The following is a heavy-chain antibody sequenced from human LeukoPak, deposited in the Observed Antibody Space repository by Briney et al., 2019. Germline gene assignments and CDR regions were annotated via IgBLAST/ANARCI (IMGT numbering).Heavy chain of an antibody. CDR2: IYYSGST. Sequence: SETLSLTCTVSGVSISSYYWSWIRQPPGKGLEWIGSIYYSGSTNYNPSLKSRVTISIDTSKNHASLKLNSVTAADAAVYFCAKGRWNGMDVWGRGTTVTLFS. D-gene: IGHD4-23*01. V-gene: IGHV4-59*01. CDR3: AKGRWNGMDV. CDR1: GVSISSYY. J-gene: IGHJ6*02.